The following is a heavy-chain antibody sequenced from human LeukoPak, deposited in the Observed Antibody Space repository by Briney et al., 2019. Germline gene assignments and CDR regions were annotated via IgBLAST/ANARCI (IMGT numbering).Heavy chain of an antibody. J-gene: IGHJ6*02. CDR3: ARDRGSYQSRCYGMDV. V-gene: IGHV1-3*01. CDR1: GYTFTSYA. D-gene: IGHD1-26*01. Sequence: ASVKVSCKASGYTFTSYAMQWVRQAPGQRLEWMGWINAGNGNTKYSQKFQGRVTITRDTSASTAYMELSSLRSEDTAVYYCARDRGSYQSRCYGMDVWGQGTTVTVSS. CDR2: INAGNGNT.